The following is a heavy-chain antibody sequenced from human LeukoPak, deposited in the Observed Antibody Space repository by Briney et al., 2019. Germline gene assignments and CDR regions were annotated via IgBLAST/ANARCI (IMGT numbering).Heavy chain of an antibody. Sequence: GGSLRLSCVASGFSFSNYAMSWVRQAPGKGLEWVSVIYSGGSTYYADSVKGRFTISRDNSKNTLYLQMNSLRAEDTAVYYCARDGPDCSGGSCYGYWGQGTLVTVSS. CDR2: IYSGGST. V-gene: IGHV3-53*01. CDR1: GFSFSNYA. J-gene: IGHJ4*02. D-gene: IGHD2-15*01. CDR3: ARDGPDCSGGSCYGY.